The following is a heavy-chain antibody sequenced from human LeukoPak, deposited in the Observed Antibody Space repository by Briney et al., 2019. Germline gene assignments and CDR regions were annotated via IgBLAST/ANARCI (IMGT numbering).Heavy chain of an antibody. CDR1: GFTFDDYA. J-gene: IGHJ5*02. CDR3: ARVPHCTNGVCYSPWFDP. CDR2: ISWNSGSI. Sequence: PGGSLRLSCAASGFTFDDYAMHWVRQAPGKGLEWVSGISWNSGSIGYADSVKGRFTISRDNAKNSLYLQMNSLRAEDTAVYYCARVPHCTNGVCYSPWFDPWGQGTLVTVSS. D-gene: IGHD2-8*01. V-gene: IGHV3-9*01.